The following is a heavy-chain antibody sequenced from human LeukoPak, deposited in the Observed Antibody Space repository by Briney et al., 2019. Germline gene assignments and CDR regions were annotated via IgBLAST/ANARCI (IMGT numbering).Heavy chain of an antibody. CDR3: ARGAPGIKAGFDP. J-gene: IGHJ5*02. CDR1: GFTVGSNY. CDR2: IYSGGST. D-gene: IGHD6-13*01. V-gene: IGHV3-53*01. Sequence: GGSLRLSCAASGFTVGSNYMSWVRQAPGKGLEWVSVIYSGGSTYYADSVKGRFTISRDNSKNTLYLQMNSLRAEDTAVYYCARGAPGIKAGFDPWGQGTLVTVSS.